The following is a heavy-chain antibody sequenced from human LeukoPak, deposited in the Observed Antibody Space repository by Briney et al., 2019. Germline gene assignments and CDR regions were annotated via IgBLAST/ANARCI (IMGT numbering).Heavy chain of an antibody. V-gene: IGHV5-51*01. CDR2: IYPGDSDT. CDR3: ARRASFDYDFWSGSNWFDP. J-gene: IGHJ5*02. CDR1: GYSFTSYW. D-gene: IGHD3-3*01. Sequence: RGESLKISCKGSGYSFTSYWIGWVRQMPGKGLEWMGIIYPGDSDTRYSPSFQGQVTISADKSISTAYLQWSSLEASDTAMYYCARRASFDYDFWSGSNWFDPWGQGTLVTVSS.